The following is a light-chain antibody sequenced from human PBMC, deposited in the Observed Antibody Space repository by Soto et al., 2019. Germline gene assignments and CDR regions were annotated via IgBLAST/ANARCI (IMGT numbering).Light chain of an antibody. J-gene: IGKJ1*01. Sequence: EIQITQSPATLSASVGDRVTITCRASHGISSWLAGYQQKPGKAPKLLIYAASSLQRRAPSRFRGSGSGTDFTLTISSLQPEDFATYYCQQANSRPRRFGQGPKVDI. CDR1: HGISSW. V-gene: IGKV1-12*01. CDR2: AAS. CDR3: QQANSRPRR.